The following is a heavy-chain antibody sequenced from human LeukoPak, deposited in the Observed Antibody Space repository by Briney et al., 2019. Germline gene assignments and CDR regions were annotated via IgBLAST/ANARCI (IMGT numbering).Heavy chain of an antibody. V-gene: IGHV3-30-3*01. J-gene: IGHJ6*02. CDR2: ISYDGSNK. D-gene: IGHD3-10*01. Sequence: PGRSLRLSCAASGFTFSSYAMHWVRQAPGKGLEWVAVISYDGSNKYYADSVKGRFTISRDNSKNTLYLQMNSLRAEDTAVYYCARDGQLLWFGEFQSYYYGMDVWGQGTTVTVSS. CDR3: ARDGQLLWFGEFQSYYYGMDV. CDR1: GFTFSSYA.